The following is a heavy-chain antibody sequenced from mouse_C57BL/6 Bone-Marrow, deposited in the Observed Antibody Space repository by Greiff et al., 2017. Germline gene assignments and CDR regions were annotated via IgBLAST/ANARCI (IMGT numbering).Heavy chain of an antibody. V-gene: IGHV5-17*01. J-gene: IGHJ4*01. Sequence: EVQLMESGGGLVKPGGSLKLSCAASGFTFSDYGMHWVRQAPEQGLEWVAYISSGSSTIYYADTVKGRFTMSKDNANNTLYLKMTSLKSEDTAMYYCARRGIYCVNYYSYYAMDYWGQGTSVTVAS. CDR3: ARRGIYCVNYYSYYAMDY. CDR1: GFTFSDYG. D-gene: IGHD2-1*01. CDR2: ISSGSSTI.